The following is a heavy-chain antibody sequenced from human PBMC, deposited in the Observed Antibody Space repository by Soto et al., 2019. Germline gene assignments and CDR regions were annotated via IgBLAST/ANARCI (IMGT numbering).Heavy chain of an antibody. CDR1: GFTFSSYG. Sequence: QVQLVESGGGVVQPGRSLRLSCAASGFTFSSYGMHWVRQAPGKGLEWVAVIWYDGSNKYYADSVKGRFTISRDNSKNTLYLQMNSLRAEDTAVYYCARYHDYYYYGRDVWGQGTTVTVS. CDR3: ARYHDYYYYGRDV. D-gene: IGHD2-2*01. J-gene: IGHJ6*02. CDR2: IWYDGSNK. V-gene: IGHV3-33*01.